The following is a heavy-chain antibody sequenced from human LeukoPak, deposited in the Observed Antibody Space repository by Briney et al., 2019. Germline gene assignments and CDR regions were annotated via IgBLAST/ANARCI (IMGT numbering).Heavy chain of an antibody. Sequence: GGSLRLSCAASGFTFSNFAMSWVRQAPGKGLEWVSAVSSDGTNTYYTDSLKGRFTISRDNSKNTVFLQMNSLRAEDTAVYYCAKRRGITMVRGDPFDYWGQGTLVTVSS. CDR1: GFTFSNFA. CDR3: AKRRGITMVRGDPFDY. J-gene: IGHJ4*02. V-gene: IGHV3-23*01. D-gene: IGHD3-10*01. CDR2: VSSDGTNT.